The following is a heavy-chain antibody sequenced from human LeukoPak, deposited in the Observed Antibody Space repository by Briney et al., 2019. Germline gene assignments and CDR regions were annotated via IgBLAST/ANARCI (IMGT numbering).Heavy chain of an antibody. CDR2: ISWNSGSI. CDR1: GFTFDDYA. CDR3: AKDYYYDSSGYFDY. Sequence: GGSLRLSCAASGFTFDDYAMYWVRQAPGKGLEWVSGISWNSGSIGYADSVKGRFTISRDNAKNSLYLQMNSLRAEDTALYYCAKDYYYDSSGYFDYWGQGTLVTVSS. J-gene: IGHJ4*02. V-gene: IGHV3-9*01. D-gene: IGHD3-22*01.